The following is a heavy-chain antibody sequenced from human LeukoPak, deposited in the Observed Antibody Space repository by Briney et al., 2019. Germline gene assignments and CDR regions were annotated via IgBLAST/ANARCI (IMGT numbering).Heavy chain of an antibody. CDR3: AKEGGDWGEGYFDY. CDR1: GFTFSDSY. D-gene: IGHD7-27*01. V-gene: IGHV3-11*01. Sequence: KAGGSLRLSCAASGFTFSDSYMSWIRQVPGKGLEWISYISSSGGTKYYADSVKGRFTISRDNAKNSLYLQMNSLRAEDTAVYYCAKEGGDWGEGYFDYWGQGTLVTVSS. J-gene: IGHJ4*02. CDR2: ISSSGGTK.